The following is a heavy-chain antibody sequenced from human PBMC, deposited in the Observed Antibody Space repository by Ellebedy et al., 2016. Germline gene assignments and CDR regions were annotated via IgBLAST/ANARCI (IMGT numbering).Heavy chain of an antibody. CDR3: ARATYSNYEGVYYYYGMDV. Sequence: SETLSLTCTVSGGSISSYYWSWIRQPPGKGLEWIGYIYYSGSTNYNPSLKSRVTISVDTSKNQFSLKLSSVTAADTAVYYCARATYSNYEGVYYYYGMDVWGQGTTATVSS. V-gene: IGHV4-59*08. J-gene: IGHJ6*02. CDR1: GGSISSYY. CDR2: IYYSGST. D-gene: IGHD4-11*01.